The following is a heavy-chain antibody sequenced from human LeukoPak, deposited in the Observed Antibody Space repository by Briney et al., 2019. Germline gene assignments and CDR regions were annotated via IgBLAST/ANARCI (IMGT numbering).Heavy chain of an antibody. D-gene: IGHD2-21*02. CDR2: IYYSGST. J-gene: IGHJ6*02. CDR1: GGSISSYY. CDR3: ARDRGVAYCGGDCYPYGMDV. Sequence: PSETLSLTCTASGGSISSYYWSWIRQPPGKGLEWIGYIYYSGSTNYNPSLKSRVTISVDTSKNQFSLKLSSVTAADTAVYYCARDRGVAYCGGDCYPYGMDVWGQGTTVTVSS. V-gene: IGHV4-59*01.